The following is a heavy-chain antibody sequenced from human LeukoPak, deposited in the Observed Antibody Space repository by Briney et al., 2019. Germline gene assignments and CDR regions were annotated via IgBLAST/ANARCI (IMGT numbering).Heavy chain of an antibody. Sequence: PGGSLRLSCAASGFTFDDYAMHWVRQAPGKGLEWVSGISWNSGSIGYADSVKGRFTISRDNAKNSLYVQMNSLRAEDTALYYCAKEKGYYDILTGYSLFDYWGQGTLVTVSS. CDR3: AKEKGYYDILTGYSLFDY. V-gene: IGHV3-9*01. CDR1: GFTFDDYA. D-gene: IGHD3-9*01. J-gene: IGHJ4*02. CDR2: ISWNSGSI.